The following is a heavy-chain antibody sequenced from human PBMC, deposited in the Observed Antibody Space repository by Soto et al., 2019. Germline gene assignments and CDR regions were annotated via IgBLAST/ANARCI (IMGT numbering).Heavy chain of an antibody. CDR3: AKGLINGRWYAAD. CDR1: GFTFSSCV. V-gene: IGHV3-23*01. J-gene: IGHJ4*02. CDR2: ITDSGAGT. D-gene: IGHD6-13*01. Sequence: EVHLLESGGGLVHPGESLRLSCGASGFTFSSCVMTWVRQAPGKGLEWVSCITDSGAGTYYADSVKGRFTISRGNSKNTVYLQMNNLRAEDTGVYYCAKGLINGRWYAADWGQGTLVTVSS.